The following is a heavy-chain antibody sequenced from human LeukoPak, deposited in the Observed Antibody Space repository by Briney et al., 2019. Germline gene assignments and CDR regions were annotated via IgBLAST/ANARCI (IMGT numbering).Heavy chain of an antibody. CDR1: GFTFSSYS. CDR3: ARLLGPYYFDY. J-gene: IGHJ4*02. CDR2: IGSSSSYI. D-gene: IGHD1-26*01. Sequence: GGSLRLSCAASGFTFSSYSMNWVRQAPGKGLEWVSSIGSSSSYIYYADSVKGRFTISRDNAKNSLYLQMNSLRAEDTAVYYCARLLGPYYFDYWGQGTLVTVSS. V-gene: IGHV3-21*01.